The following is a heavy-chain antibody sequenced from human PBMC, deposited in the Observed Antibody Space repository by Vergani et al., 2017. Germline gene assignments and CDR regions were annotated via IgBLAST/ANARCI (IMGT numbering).Heavy chain of an antibody. J-gene: IGHJ5*02. CDR1: GDSISTHS. CDR3: ARGDYDGHESNNWFDP. CDR2: IIPLFGTT. V-gene: IGHV1-69*01. Sequence: QVHLVQSGAEVKKPGSSVKVSCKASGDSISTHSFSWVRQAPGQGLEWMGGIIPLFGTTYYAPKFQGRVTITADESTTTGYMEIRILTSDDTGIYFCARGDYDGHESNNWFDPWGKGTLVVVSS. D-gene: IGHD4-23*01.